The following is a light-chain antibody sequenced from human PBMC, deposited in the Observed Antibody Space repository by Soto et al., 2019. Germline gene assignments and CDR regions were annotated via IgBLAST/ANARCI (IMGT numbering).Light chain of an antibody. V-gene: IGLV2-14*01. J-gene: IGLJ7*01. CDR3: SSYISSNTGV. CDR1: SSDIGGYNY. CDR2: DVS. Sequence: QSALTQPASVSGSPGQSITISCTGTSSDIGGYNYVSWFQQHPGKAPTLMIYDVSNRPSGVSNRFSGSKSGNTASLTISGLRAEDEADYYCSSYISSNTGVFGGGTQLTVL.